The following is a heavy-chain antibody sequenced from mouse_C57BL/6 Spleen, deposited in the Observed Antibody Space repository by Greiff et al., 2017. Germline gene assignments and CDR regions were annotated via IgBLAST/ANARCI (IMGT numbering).Heavy chain of an antibody. D-gene: IGHD3-2*02. CDR3: ARKSSGYWFAY. Sequence: QVQLQQPGAELVMPGASVKLSCKASGYTFTSYWMHWVKQRPGQGLEWIGEIDPSDSYTNYNQKFKGKSTLTVDKSSSTAYMQLSSLTSEDSAVYYCARKSSGYWFAYWGQGTLVTVS. CDR2: IDPSDSYT. V-gene: IGHV1-69*01. J-gene: IGHJ3*01. CDR1: GYTFTSYW.